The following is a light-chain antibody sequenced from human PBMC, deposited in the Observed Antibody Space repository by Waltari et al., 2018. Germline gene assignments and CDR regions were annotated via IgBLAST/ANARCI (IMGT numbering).Light chain of an antibody. CDR3: QQYSSAPWT. J-gene: IGKJ1*01. CDR1: QSVLYTSNNKNY. V-gene: IGKV4-1*01. Sequence: DIVMTQSPDSLAVSLGARATITCKSSQSVLYTSNNKNYLAWYQQKPGQPPKLLIYWASTRDAGVPDRFSGSGSGTDFTLTISSLQADDVAVYYCQQYSSAPWTFGQGTKVEIK. CDR2: WAS.